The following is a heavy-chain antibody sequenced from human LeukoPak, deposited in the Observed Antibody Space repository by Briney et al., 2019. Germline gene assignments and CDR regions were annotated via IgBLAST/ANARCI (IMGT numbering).Heavy chain of an antibody. CDR2: ITPDGSGT. Sequence: GGSLRLSCAASGFTFSDYWMHWVRQAPGKGLVWVSRITPDGSGTSYADSVKGRFTISRDNAKNTLYLQMNSLRAEDTAVYYCAKDLGRYRNNYFDYWGQGTLVTVSS. J-gene: IGHJ4*02. D-gene: IGHD1-26*01. CDR3: AKDLGRYRNNYFDY. V-gene: IGHV3-74*01. CDR1: GFTFSDYW.